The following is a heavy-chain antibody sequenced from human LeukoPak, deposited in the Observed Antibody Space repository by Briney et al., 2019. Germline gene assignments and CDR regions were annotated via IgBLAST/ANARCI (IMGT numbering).Heavy chain of an antibody. V-gene: IGHV3-30*18. CDR2: ISYDGSGK. J-gene: IGHJ4*02. CDR3: AKATRASGSYYADF. Sequence: GGSLRLSCAASGFTFSSYAMSWVRQAPGKGLEWVAVISYDGSGKYYADSVKGRFTISKDNSKNMLDLQMNSLRAEDTAVYYCAKATRASGSYYADFWGQGTLVTVSS. D-gene: IGHD1-26*01. CDR1: GFTFSSYA.